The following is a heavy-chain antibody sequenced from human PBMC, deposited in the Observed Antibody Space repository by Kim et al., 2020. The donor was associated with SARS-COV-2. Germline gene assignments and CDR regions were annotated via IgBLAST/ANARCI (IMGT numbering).Heavy chain of an antibody. J-gene: IGHJ2*01. V-gene: IGHV4-59*01. CDR2: IYYSGST. CDR3: ARMYSSGYWFFDL. CDR1: GDSIQNYY. Sequence: SETLSLTCTVSGDSIQNYYWSWIRQPPGKGLEWIGYIYYSGSTNYNPSLKSRVTFSVDTSKNQFSLNLTSVAAADTAVYYCARMYSSGYWFFDLWGRGALVTVSS. D-gene: IGHD3-22*01.